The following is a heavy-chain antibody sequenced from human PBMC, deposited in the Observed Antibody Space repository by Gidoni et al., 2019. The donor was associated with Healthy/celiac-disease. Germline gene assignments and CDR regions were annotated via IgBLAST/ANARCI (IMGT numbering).Heavy chain of an antibody. V-gene: IGHV3-33*01. D-gene: IGHD7-27*01. CDR2: IWYDGSNK. CDR1: GFTFSSYG. J-gene: IGHJ6*02. Sequence: QVQLVESGGGVVQPGRSLRLSCAASGFTFSSYGMHWVRQAPGKGLEWVAVIWYDGSNKYYADSVKGRFTISRDNSKNTLYLQMNSLRAEDTAVYYCARGNNWGSSFYYYGMDVWGQGTTVTVSS. CDR3: ARGNNWGSSFYYYGMDV.